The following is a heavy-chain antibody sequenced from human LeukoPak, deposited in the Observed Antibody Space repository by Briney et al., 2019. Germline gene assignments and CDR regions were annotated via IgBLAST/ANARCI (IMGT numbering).Heavy chain of an antibody. CDR2: INHSGST. D-gene: IGHD3-10*01. V-gene: IGHV4-34*01. CDR1: NGSFSGHY. CDR3: ARLTMVRGPMVDP. J-gene: IGHJ5*02. Sequence: PSETLSLTCAVYNGSFSGHYWTWIRQPPGKGLEWIGEINHSGSTNYSPSLKSRVTMSVDTSKNQFSLKLSSVTAADTAVYYCARLTMVRGPMVDPWGQGTLVTVSS.